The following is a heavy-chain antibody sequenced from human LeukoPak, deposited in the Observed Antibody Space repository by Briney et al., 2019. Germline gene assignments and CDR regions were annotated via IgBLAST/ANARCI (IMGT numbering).Heavy chain of an antibody. CDR3: ARARWCSSTSCYFAAFDI. D-gene: IGHD2-2*01. J-gene: IGHJ3*02. CDR2: ISRSGSTI. V-gene: IGHV3-48*03. CDR1: GFTFSSYE. Sequence: PGESMRLSCAASGFTFSSYEMNWVRQAPGKGLEWVSYISRSGSTIYYADSVKGRFTISRDNAKNSLYLQMNSLRAEDTAVYYCARARWCSSTSCYFAAFDIWGQGTMVTVSS.